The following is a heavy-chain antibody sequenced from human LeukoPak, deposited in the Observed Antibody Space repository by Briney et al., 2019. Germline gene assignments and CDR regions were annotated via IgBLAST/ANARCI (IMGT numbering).Heavy chain of an antibody. J-gene: IGHJ4*02. CDR1: GGSFSGYY. V-gene: IGHV4-34*01. CDR2: INHSGST. D-gene: IGHD3-3*01. Sequence: PSETLSLTCAVYGGSFSGYYWSWIRQPPGKGLEWIGEINHSGSTNYNPSLKSRVTISVDTSKNQFSLKLSSVTAADTAVYYCVYSSLYDFWSGSNDWGQGTLVTVSS. CDR3: VYSSLYDFWSGSND.